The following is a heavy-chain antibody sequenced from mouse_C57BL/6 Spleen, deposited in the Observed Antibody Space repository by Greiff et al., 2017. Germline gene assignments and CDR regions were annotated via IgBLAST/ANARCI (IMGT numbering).Heavy chain of an antibody. D-gene: IGHD2-5*01. J-gene: IGHJ2*01. CDR1: GFTFSSYA. Sequence: EVNLVESGGGLVKPGGSLKLSCAASGFTFSSYAMSWVRQTPEKRLEWVATISDGGSYTYYPDNVKGRFTISRDNAKNNLYLQMSHLKSEDTAMYYCAREDSNYFDYWGQGTTLTVSS. CDR2: ISDGGSYT. CDR3: AREDSNYFDY. V-gene: IGHV5-4*01.